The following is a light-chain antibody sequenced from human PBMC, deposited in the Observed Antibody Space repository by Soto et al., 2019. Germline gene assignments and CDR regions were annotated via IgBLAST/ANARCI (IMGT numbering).Light chain of an antibody. J-gene: IGLJ1*01. CDR2: DVS. Sequence: QSVLTQPASVSGSPGQSITISCTGTSNDVGGYNYVSWYQQHPGKAPKLMIHDVSNRPSGVSNRFSGSKSGNTASLTISGFQAEDEADYYCSSYTSSSTLYVFGTGTKVTVL. V-gene: IGLV2-14*01. CDR3: SSYTSSSTLYV. CDR1: SNDVGGYNY.